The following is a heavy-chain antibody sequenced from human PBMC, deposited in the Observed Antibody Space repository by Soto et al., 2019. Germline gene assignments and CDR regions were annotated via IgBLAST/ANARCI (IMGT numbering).Heavy chain of an antibody. V-gene: IGHV4-31*03. Sequence: NPSETLSLTCSVSGDSISTEGYYWSWIRQHPGKGLEWIGYIYYSGLTSYNPSLMSRVTISRATSKNQFYLKLSSVTAADTAVYYCARSRSYYVEDFQKWGQGTLVTVSS. J-gene: IGHJ1*01. CDR1: GDSISTEGYY. D-gene: IGHD1-26*01. CDR2: IYYSGLT. CDR3: ARSRSYYVEDFQK.